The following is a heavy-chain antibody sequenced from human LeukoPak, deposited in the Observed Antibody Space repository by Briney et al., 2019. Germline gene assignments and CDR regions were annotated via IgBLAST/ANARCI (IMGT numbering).Heavy chain of an antibody. CDR2: IYYSGST. Sequence: SETLSLTCTVSGDSISSSPYNWGWVRQPPGKGLEYIASIYYSGSTYYNPSLKSRVFISVDASKNQFSLKLSSVTAADTAVYYCARHEYSSAVYVDHWGQGTLVTVSS. D-gene: IGHD6-25*01. CDR3: ARHEYSSAVYVDH. J-gene: IGHJ5*02. V-gene: IGHV4-39*01. CDR1: GDSISSSPYN.